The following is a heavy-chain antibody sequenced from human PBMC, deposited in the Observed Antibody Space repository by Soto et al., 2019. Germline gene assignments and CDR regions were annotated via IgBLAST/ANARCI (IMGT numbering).Heavy chain of an antibody. D-gene: IGHD3-16*01. CDR2: INHRGTT. CDR1: GGSLSDYY. CDR3: ARLNLITFRYYFDY. J-gene: IGHJ4*02. Sequence: SETLSLTYAVYGGSLSDYYWNWLRQPPGKGLEWIGEINHRGTTSYNPSLKSRVDISVDTAMTQFSLKLGSVTAADTAVYYCARLNLITFRYYFDYWGQGTLVTVSS. V-gene: IGHV4-34*01.